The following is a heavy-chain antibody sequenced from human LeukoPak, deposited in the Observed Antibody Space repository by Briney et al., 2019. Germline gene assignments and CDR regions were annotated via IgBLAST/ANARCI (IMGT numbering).Heavy chain of an antibody. J-gene: IGHJ6*02. CDR2: IYSGGST. D-gene: IGHD3-3*01. CDR3: ARDIPSITIFGVAPYGMDV. CDR1: GFTVSSNY. Sequence: GGSLRLSCAASGFTVSSNYMSWVRQAPGKGLEWVSVIYSGGSTYYADSVKGRFTISRDNSKNTLYLQMNSLRAEDTAVYYCARDIPSITIFGVAPYGMDVWGQGTTVTVSS. V-gene: IGHV3-66*01.